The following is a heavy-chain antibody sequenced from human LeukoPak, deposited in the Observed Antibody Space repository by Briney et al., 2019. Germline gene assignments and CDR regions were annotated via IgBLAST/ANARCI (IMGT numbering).Heavy chain of an antibody. CDR1: GFTFSNYG. CDR3: ARGPARSPRDAFDI. V-gene: IGHV3-23*01. D-gene: IGHD2-2*01. J-gene: IGHJ3*02. CDR2: ISGSGGST. Sequence: GGSLRLSCTASGFTFSNYGMSWVRQAPGKGLEWVSAISGSGGSTYYADSVEGRFTISRDKSKNTLYLQMNSLRAEDTAVYYCARGPARSPRDAFDIWGQGTMVTVSS.